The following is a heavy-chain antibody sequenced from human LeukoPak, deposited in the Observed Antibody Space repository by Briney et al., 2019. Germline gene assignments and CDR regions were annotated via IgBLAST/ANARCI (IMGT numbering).Heavy chain of an antibody. CDR2: IKHDGSQK. CDR3: ARYCSSTTCYNGEAPGMDV. Sequence: PGGSLRLSCATSGFTFSIYWMSWVRQALGKGPEWVANIKHDGSQKYYVDSVRGRFTISRDNAKNSLYMQMNSLRAEDTAVYYCARYCSSTTCYNGEAPGMDVWGQGTTVTVSS. J-gene: IGHJ6*02. V-gene: IGHV3-7*04. D-gene: IGHD2-2*02. CDR1: GFTFSIYW.